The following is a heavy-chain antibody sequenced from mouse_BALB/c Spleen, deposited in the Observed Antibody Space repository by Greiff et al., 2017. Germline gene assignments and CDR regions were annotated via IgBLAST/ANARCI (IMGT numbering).Heavy chain of an antibody. J-gene: IGHJ2*01. V-gene: IGHV3-5*02. Sequence: EVQLQQSGPGLVKPSQTVSLTCTVTGISITTGNYRWSWIRQFPGNKLEWIGYIYYSGTITYNPSLTSRTTITRDTSKNQFFLEMNSLTAEDTATYYCAREVPYYFDYWGQGTTLTVSS. CDR3: AREVPYYFDY. CDR1: GISITTGNYR. CDR2: IYYSGTI.